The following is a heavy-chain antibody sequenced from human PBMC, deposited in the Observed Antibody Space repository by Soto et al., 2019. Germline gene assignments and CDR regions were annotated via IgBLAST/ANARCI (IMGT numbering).Heavy chain of an antibody. CDR2: ISAYNGNT. D-gene: IGHD3-3*01. Sequence: ASVKVSCKASVYTFTSYGISWVRQAPGQGLEWMGWISAYNGNTNYAQKLQGRVTMTTDTSTSTAYMELRSLRSDDTAVYYCARERYYDFWSGYSINYYYYYMDVWGKGPMVTVSS. J-gene: IGHJ6*03. CDR3: ARERYYDFWSGYSINYYYYYMDV. CDR1: VYTFTSYG. V-gene: IGHV1-18*01.